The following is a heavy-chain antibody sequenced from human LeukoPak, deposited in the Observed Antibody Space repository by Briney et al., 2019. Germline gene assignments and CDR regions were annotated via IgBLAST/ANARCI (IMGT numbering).Heavy chain of an antibody. CDR3: ARDLVFSPFDY. D-gene: IGHD3-9*01. J-gene: IGHJ4*02. CDR2: ISSSSSYI. V-gene: IGHV3-21*01. CDR1: GFTFSSYS. Sequence: GGSLRLSCAASGFTFSSYSMNWVRQAPGKWLEWVSSISSSSSYIYYADSVKGRFTISRDNAKNSLYLQMNSLRAEDTAVYYCARDLVFSPFDYWGQGTLVTVSS.